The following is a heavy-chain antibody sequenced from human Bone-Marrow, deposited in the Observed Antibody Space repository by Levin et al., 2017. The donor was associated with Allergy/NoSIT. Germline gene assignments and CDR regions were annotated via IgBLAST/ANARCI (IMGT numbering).Heavy chain of an antibody. CDR1: GYTFTSYG. CDR2: ISAYSGNT. Sequence: ASVKVSCKASGYTFTSYGINWVRQAPGQGLEWMGWISAYSGNTNYAEKLQGRVTMTRDTSTSTAHMELRSLRSDDTAVYFCARDMGSPSIYYYYGMDVWGQGTTVIVSS. V-gene: IGHV1-18*01. D-gene: IGHD1-26*01. J-gene: IGHJ6*02. CDR3: ARDMGSPSIYYYYGMDV.